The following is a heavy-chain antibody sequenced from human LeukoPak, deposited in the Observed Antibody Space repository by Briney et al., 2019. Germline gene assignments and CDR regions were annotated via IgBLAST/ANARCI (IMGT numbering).Heavy chain of an antibody. CDR3: CEGGDGASSADY. CDR1: GGSISNNNYY. J-gene: IGHJ4*02. Sequence: SETLFLTFTVPGGSISNNNYYWAWIRQPPGKGLEWIGNVYYSGSANYSPSLRNRVTIYVHTSKNQFSLRVNSVTAADTAVYYCCEGGDGASSADYWGQGTLVTVSA. D-gene: IGHD3-16*01. CDR2: VYYSGSA. V-gene: IGHV4-39*01.